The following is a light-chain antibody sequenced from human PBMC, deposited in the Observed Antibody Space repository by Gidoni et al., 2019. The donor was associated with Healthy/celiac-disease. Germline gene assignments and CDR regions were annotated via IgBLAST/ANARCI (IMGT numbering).Light chain of an antibody. CDR2: AAS. V-gene: IGKV1-27*01. CDR3: QKYNSALSWT. CDR1: QGISNY. J-gene: IGKJ1*01. Sequence: DIQMTQSPSSLSASVGDRVTITCRASQGISNYLAWYQQKPGKVPKLLIYAASTLQSGVPSRFSGSGSWTVFTLTISSLQPEDVGSYYCQKYNSALSWTFGQXTKVEIK.